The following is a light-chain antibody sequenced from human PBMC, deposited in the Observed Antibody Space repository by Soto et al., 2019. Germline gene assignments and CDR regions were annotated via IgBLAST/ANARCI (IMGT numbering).Light chain of an antibody. CDR1: QFLSSY. CDR2: DTS. J-gene: IGKJ1*01. V-gene: IGKV3-11*01. Sequence: EVVLTQSPATLSLAPGERATLSCRASQFLSSYLAWYQQKPGXPPRLLIYDTSNRATGIPARFSGSGSGTDFTLTISSLEPEDFAVYYCQQRSNWPPTFGQGTKVDIK. CDR3: QQRSNWPPT.